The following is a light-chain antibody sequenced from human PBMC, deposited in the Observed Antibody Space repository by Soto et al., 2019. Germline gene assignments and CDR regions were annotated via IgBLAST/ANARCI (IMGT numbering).Light chain of an antibody. CDR3: QQYNVWPPL. CDR2: GAS. V-gene: IGKV3-15*01. CDR1: QSVSSN. J-gene: IGKJ5*01. Sequence: EIVMTQFSATPSVSPGGRATLSCRASQSVSSNLAWYQQKPGQAPRLLIDGASTRATGIPARFSGSGSGTEFTLTISSLQSEDFAVYYCQQYNVWPPLFGQGTRLEIK.